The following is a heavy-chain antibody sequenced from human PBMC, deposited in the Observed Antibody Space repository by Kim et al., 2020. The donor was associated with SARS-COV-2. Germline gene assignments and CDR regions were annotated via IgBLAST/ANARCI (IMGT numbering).Heavy chain of an antibody. CDR3: AREESSSWLPDY. CDR1: GFTFSSYS. V-gene: IGHV3-21*01. Sequence: GGSLRLSCAASGFTFSSYSMNWVRQAPGKGLEWVSSISSSSSYIYYADSVKGRFTISRDNAKNSLYLQMNSLRAEDTAVYYCAREESSSWLPDYWGQGTLVTVSS. CDR2: ISSSSSYI. J-gene: IGHJ4*02. D-gene: IGHD6-13*01.